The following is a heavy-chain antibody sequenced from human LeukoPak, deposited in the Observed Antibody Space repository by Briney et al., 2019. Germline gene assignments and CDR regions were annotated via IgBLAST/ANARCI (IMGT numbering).Heavy chain of an antibody. CDR1: GFTFTSYG. CDR3: ARDLGEVATPGYFVY. CDR2: ISAYNGKT. J-gene: IGHJ4*02. V-gene: IGHV1-18*01. D-gene: IGHD5-24*01. Sequence: ASVKVSCKASGFTFTSYGISWVRQAPGQGLEWMGWISAYNGKTNYAQKLQGRVTITTDTSTSTAYMELRSLRSDDTAVDYCARDLGEVATPGYFVYWGQGTLVTVSS.